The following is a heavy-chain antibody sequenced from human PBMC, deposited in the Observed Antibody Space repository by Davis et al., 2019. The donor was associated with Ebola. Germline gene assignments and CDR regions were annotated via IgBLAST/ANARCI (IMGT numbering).Heavy chain of an antibody. Sequence: SVKVSCKASGGTFSSYAISWVRQAPGQGLEWMGGIIPIFGTANYAQKFQGRVTITADESTSTAYMELSSLRSEDTAVYYCARGGGALQLERREDNWFDPWGQGTLVTVSS. CDR3: ARGGGALQLERREDNWFDP. CDR2: IIPIFGTA. J-gene: IGHJ5*02. CDR1: GGTFSSYA. V-gene: IGHV1-69*13. D-gene: IGHD1-1*01.